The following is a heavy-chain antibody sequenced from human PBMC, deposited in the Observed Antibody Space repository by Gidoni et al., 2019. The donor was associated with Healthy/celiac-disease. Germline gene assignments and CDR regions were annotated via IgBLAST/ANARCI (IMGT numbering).Heavy chain of an antibody. J-gene: IGHJ6*04. CDR3: AKDPGSWSGYYTPSDV. Sequence: QVQLVVSGGGVVQPGRSLRVSCAACGCAFSSYGMHWVRQAPGKGLEWVAVISYDGSNKYYADSVKGRFTISRDNSKNTLYLQMNSLRAEDTAVYYCAKDPGSWSGYYTPSDVWGKGTTVTVSS. CDR2: ISYDGSNK. V-gene: IGHV3-30*18. D-gene: IGHD3-3*01. CDR1: GCAFSSYG.